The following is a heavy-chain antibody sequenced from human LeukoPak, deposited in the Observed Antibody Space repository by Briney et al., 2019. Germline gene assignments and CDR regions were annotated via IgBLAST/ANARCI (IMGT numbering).Heavy chain of an antibody. D-gene: IGHD6-13*01. Sequence: GGSLRLSCAASGFTFSSYAMNWVRQAPGKGLEWVSACGTSGDTYYADSVRGRFTISRDNAKNTVYLQMSSLRAEDTGVYYCAQKTPGTHPFDYWGQGTLVTVSS. V-gene: IGHV3-23*01. CDR1: GFTFSSYA. CDR3: AQKTPGTHPFDY. J-gene: IGHJ4*02. CDR2: CGTSGDT.